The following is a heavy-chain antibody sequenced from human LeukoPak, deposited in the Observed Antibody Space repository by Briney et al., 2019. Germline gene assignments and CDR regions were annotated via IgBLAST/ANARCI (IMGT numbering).Heavy chain of an antibody. J-gene: IGHJ3*02. CDR1: GFTFSNYD. V-gene: IGHV3-30*18. CDR3: AKDPPYGGTMTRDAFDI. CDR2: ISYDGSNK. D-gene: IGHD3-22*01. Sequence: PGGSLRLSCAASGFTFSNYDIHWVRQAPGKGLEWVAVISYDGSNKYYADSVKGRFTISRDNSKNTLYLQMNSLRAEDTAVYYCAKDPPYGGTMTRDAFDIWGQGTMVTVSS.